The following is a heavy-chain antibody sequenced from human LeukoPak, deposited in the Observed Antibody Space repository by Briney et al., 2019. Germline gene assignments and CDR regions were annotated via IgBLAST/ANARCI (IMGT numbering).Heavy chain of an antibody. Sequence: KTSETLSLTCTVSGGSISSYYWGWIRQPPGKGLEWIGYIHTIGSTSYNPSLKSRVTISGDTSENQLSLKLTSVTAADTAIYYCAELGYCSGGSCSGNWFDPWGQGTLVTVSS. J-gene: IGHJ5*02. D-gene: IGHD2-15*01. CDR3: AELGYCSGGSCSGNWFDP. V-gene: IGHV4-59*01. CDR2: IHTIGST. CDR1: GGSISSYY.